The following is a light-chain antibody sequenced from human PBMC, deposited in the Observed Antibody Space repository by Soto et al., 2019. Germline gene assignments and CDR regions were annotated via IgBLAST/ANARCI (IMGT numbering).Light chain of an antibody. Sequence: EIGMTQSPATLSVYPGERATLSCRASQSVSSSYLAWYQPKPGQAPRLLIYRTSNRATGIPDRFSGSVSGTDFTLTISRLEPEDFAVYWCQQYDSSPRTFGQGTKVDNK. J-gene: IGKJ1*01. CDR1: QSVSSSY. CDR2: RTS. CDR3: QQYDSSPRT. V-gene: IGKV3-20*01.